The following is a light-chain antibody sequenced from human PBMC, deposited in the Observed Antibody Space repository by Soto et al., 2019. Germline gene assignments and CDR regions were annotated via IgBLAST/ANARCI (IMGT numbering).Light chain of an antibody. CDR3: QQYNNWLGT. V-gene: IGKV3-15*01. Sequence: EIVMTQSPATLSVSPGERATISCRASQSVSSNLAWYQQKPGQAPRLLIYGASTRATGIPARFSGSGSGTEFTLTISSLQSEDFAVYYCQQYNNWLGTFGQGTKVDIK. J-gene: IGKJ1*01. CDR2: GAS. CDR1: QSVSSN.